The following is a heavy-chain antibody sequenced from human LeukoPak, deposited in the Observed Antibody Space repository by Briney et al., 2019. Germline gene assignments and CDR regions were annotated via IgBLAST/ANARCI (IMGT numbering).Heavy chain of an antibody. D-gene: IGHD6-13*01. J-gene: IGHJ4*02. Sequence: PSETLSLTCAVSGYSISSGYYWGWIRQPPGKGLEWIGSIYHSGSTYYNPSLKSRVTISVDTSKNQFSLKLSSVTAADTAVYYCARGSAAAGLPFDYWGQGTRVTVSS. CDR2: IYHSGST. V-gene: IGHV4-38-2*01. CDR1: GYSISSGYY. CDR3: ARGSAAAGLPFDY.